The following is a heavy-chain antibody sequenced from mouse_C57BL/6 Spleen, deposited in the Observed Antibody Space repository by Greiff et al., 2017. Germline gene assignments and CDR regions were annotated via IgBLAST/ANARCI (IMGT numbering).Heavy chain of an antibody. CDR2: IYPGDGDT. V-gene: IGHV1-82*01. CDR3: ARDYYGSSYVTY. CDR1: GYAFSSSW. Sequence: QVQLQQSGPELVKPGASVKISCKASGYAFSSSWMNWVKQRPGKGLEWIGRIYPGDGDTNYNGTFKGKGTLTADKSSSTAYMQLSSLTSKNSAVYFCARDYYGSSYVTYWGQGTLVTVSA. D-gene: IGHD1-1*01. J-gene: IGHJ3*01.